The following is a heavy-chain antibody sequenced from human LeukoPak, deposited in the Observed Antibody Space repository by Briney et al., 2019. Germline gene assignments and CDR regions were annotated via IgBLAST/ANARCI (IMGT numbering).Heavy chain of an antibody. CDR1: GLTFSSYW. CDR3: ARGGSHGY. J-gene: IGHJ4*02. D-gene: IGHD1-26*01. CDR2: IKPDGSEK. Sequence: GGSLRLSWATSGLTFSSYWMSWVRQAPGKGLEWVANIKPDGSEKNYVDSVKGRFTISRDNAKNSLYLQMNSLRAEDTAVYYCARGGSHGYWGQGTLVTVSS. V-gene: IGHV3-7*01.